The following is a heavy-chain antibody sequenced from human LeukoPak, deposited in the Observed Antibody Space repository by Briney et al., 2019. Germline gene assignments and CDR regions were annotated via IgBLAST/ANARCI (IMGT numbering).Heavy chain of an antibody. Sequence: GGSLRLSCAASGFTFSSYVMHWVRQAPGKGLEWVAVISYDGSNKYYADSVKGRFTISRDNSKNTLYLQMNSLRAEDTAVYYYAKPPRWGSGGYYDFGGQGTLVSVSS. D-gene: IGHD3-10*01. J-gene: IGHJ4*02. V-gene: IGHV3-30*18. CDR3: AKPPRWGSGGYYDF. CDR2: ISYDGSNK. CDR1: GFTFSSYV.